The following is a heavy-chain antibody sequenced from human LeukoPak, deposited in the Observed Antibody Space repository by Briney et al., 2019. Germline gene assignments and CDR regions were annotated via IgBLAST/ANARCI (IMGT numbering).Heavy chain of an antibody. V-gene: IGHV3-21*01. CDR2: ISSSSSYI. CDR3: ARGKNYYDFWSGHYTGDY. Sequence: GGSLRLSCAASGFTFSSYSMNWVRQAPGKGLEWVSSISSSSSYIYYADSVKGRFTISRDNAKNSLYLQMNSLRAEDTAVYYCARGKNYYDFWSGHYTGDYWGQGTLVTVSS. D-gene: IGHD3-3*01. CDR1: GFTFSSYS. J-gene: IGHJ4*02.